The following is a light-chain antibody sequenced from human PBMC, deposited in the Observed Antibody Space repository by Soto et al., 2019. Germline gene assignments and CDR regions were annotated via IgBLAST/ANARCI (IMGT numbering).Light chain of an antibody. J-gene: IGLJ2*01. CDR3: SSQTGSVTVL. CDR1: SSDVGAYNF. Sequence: QSALTQPASVSGSPGQSITISCTGTSSDVGAYNFVSWYQQFPGKAPKLMIYEVSNRPSGVSDRFSGSKSGNTASLIISGLQAEDEADYYCSSQTGSVTVLFGGGTKLTVL. V-gene: IGLV2-14*01. CDR2: EVS.